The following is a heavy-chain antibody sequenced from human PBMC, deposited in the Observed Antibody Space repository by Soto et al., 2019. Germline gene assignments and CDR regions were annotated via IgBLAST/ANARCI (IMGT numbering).Heavy chain of an antibody. CDR2: INHSGST. CDR3: ARWAYDRVRYFDL. Sequence: QVQLQQWGAGLLKPSETLSLTCAVYGGSFSGYDWSWIRQPPGKGLEWIGEINHSGSTNYNPSLKRRGTISVDTSKNQFSLKLSSVTAADTAVYYCARWAYDRVRYFDLWGRGTLVTVSS. CDR1: GGSFSGYD. J-gene: IGHJ2*01. V-gene: IGHV4-34*01. D-gene: IGHD3-22*01.